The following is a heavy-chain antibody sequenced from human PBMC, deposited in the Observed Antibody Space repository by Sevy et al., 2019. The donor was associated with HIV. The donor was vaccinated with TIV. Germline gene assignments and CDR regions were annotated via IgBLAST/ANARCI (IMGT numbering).Heavy chain of an antibody. CDR1: GFTFSSYW. V-gene: IGHV3-7*04. J-gene: IGHJ6*02. D-gene: IGHD2-15*01. CDR2: IKQDGSEK. Sequence: GRSLRLSCAASGFTFSSYWMSWVRQAPGKGLEWVANIKQDGSEKYYVDSVKGRFTISRDNAKNSLYLQMNSLRAEDTAVYYCARGVVVAATPDYGMDVWGQWTTVTVSS. CDR3: ARGVVVAATPDYGMDV.